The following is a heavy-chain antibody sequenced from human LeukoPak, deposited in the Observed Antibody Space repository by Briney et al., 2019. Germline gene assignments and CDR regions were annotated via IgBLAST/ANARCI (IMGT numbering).Heavy chain of an antibody. CDR1: GGSVSRGSYY. Sequence: SETLSLTCTVSGGSVSRGSYYWSWIRQPPGKGLEWVGYIYYSGSTNYNPSLKSRVTISVDTSKNQFSLKLSPVTAADTAVYYCARDPRSSGYCSGGSCSDWFDPWGQGTLVTVSS. CDR2: IYYSGST. J-gene: IGHJ5*02. V-gene: IGHV4-61*01. D-gene: IGHD2-15*01. CDR3: ARDPRSSGYCSGGSCSDWFDP.